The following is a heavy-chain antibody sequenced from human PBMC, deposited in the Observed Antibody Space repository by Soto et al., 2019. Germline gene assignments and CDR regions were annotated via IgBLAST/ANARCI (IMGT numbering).Heavy chain of an antibody. D-gene: IGHD5-18*01. J-gene: IGHJ6*02. Sequence: SETLSLTCTVSGGSISSSSYYWGWIRQPPGKGLEWIGSIYYSGSTYYNPSLKSRVTISVDTSKNQFSLKLSSVTAADTAVYYCVGDTAMPKGGFYYYYYGMDVWGQGTTVT. CDR1: GGSISSSSYY. V-gene: IGHV4-39*01. CDR3: VGDTAMPKGGFYYYYYGMDV. CDR2: IYYSGST.